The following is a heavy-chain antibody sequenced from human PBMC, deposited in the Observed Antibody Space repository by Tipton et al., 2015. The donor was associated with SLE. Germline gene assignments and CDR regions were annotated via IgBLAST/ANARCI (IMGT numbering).Heavy chain of an antibody. D-gene: IGHD3-10*01. V-gene: IGHV4-34*01. CDR3: AGGLPPARHYYNSGGGWFDP. J-gene: IGHJ5*02. CDR2: INHSGST. Sequence: TLSLTCAVYGESFSGYYWSWIRQPPGKGLEWIGEINHSGSTNYNPSLKSRVTISVDTSKNQFSLKLSSVTAADTAVYYCAGGLPPARHYYNSGGGWFDPWGQGTLVTVSS. CDR1: GESFSGYY.